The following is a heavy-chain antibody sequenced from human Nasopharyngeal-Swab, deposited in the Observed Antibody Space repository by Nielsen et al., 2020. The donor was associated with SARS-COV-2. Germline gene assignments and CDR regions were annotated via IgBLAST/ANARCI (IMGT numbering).Heavy chain of an antibody. V-gene: IGHV3-7*05. Sequence: GESLKISCAASGFTFSSYWMNWVRQAPGKGLEWVANIKQDGSEKPYVDSVRGRFTISRDNAKNSVYLQMNSLRAEDTALYYCAKGQVWSYYYDYWGQGTLVTVSS. CDR1: GFTFSSYW. CDR3: AKGQVWSYYYDY. D-gene: IGHD5-18*01. CDR2: IKQDGSEK. J-gene: IGHJ4*02.